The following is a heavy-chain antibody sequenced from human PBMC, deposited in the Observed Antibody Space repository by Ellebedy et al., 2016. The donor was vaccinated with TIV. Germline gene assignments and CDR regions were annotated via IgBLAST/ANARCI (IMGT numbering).Heavy chain of an antibody. D-gene: IGHD1-26*01. J-gene: IGHJ6*02. CDR2: INPNSGGT. CDR3: ARVGATTYYYYYGMDV. V-gene: IGHV1-2*04. Sequence: AASVKVSCKASGYTFTSYAISWVRQAPGQGLEWMGWINPNSGGTNYAQKFQGWVTMTRDTSISTAYMELSRLRSDDTAVYYCARVGATTYYYYYGMDVWGQGTTVTVSS. CDR1: GYTFTSYA.